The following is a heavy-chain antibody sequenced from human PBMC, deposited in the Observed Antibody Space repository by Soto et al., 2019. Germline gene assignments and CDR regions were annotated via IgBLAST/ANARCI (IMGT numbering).Heavy chain of an antibody. V-gene: IGHV3-20*04. J-gene: IGHJ5*01. D-gene: IGHD4-17*01. CDR2: LHRNGKNT. Sequence: EVQLVESGGGVVRSGGSLRLACAASGFSVDEYGMSWVRQVPGKGLEWVSGLHRNGKNTSYADSVRGRFAISRDDAKNSLYLQMDSLRAEDTAVYYCARDHRWGYQYGDYGDSWGQGTLVTVSS. CDR3: ARDHRWGYQYGDYGDS. CDR1: GFSVDEYG.